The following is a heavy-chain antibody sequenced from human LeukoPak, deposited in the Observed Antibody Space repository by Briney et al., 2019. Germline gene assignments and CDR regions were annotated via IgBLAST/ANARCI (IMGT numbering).Heavy chain of an antibody. V-gene: IGHV1-8*03. CDR3: ARGRSTGYPYYFEY. J-gene: IGHJ4*02. CDR2: MNPNSGST. D-gene: IGHD5-12*01. Sequence: VASVKVSCKASGYTFTSYDINWVRQPTGQGLEWMGWMNPNSGSTGYAQKFQGRVTITRNTSISTAYMELSGLRSEDTAVYYCARGRSTGYPYYFEYWGQGTLVTVSS. CDR1: GYTFTSYD.